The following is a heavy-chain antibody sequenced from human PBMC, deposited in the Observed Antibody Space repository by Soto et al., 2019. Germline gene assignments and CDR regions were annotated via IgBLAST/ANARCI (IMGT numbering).Heavy chain of an antibody. CDR3: ARAGITETPIPYYYYMDV. CDR1: GYTFTSYG. Sequence: QVQLVQSGAEVKKPGASVKVSCKASGYTFTSYGISWVRQAPGQGLEWMGWISAYNVHTNYAQKLQGRVTMTTDTSTSTAYMELRSLRSADTAVYYCARAGITETPIPYYYYMDVWGKETTVTVSS. J-gene: IGHJ6*03. CDR2: ISAYNVHT. D-gene: IGHD1-20*01. V-gene: IGHV1-18*01.